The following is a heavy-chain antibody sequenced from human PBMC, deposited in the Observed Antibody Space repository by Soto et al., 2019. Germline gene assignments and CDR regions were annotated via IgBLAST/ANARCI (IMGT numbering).Heavy chain of an antibody. CDR2: IYYSGST. Sequence: PSETLSLTCTVSGGSISSYYWSWIRQPPGKGLEWIGYIYYSGSTNYNPSLKSRVTISVDTSKNQFSLKLSSVTAADTAVYYCAGVRLGELSPFDYWGQGTLVTVS. V-gene: IGHV4-59*01. CDR1: GGSISSYY. CDR3: AGVRLGELSPFDY. J-gene: IGHJ4*02. D-gene: IGHD3-16*02.